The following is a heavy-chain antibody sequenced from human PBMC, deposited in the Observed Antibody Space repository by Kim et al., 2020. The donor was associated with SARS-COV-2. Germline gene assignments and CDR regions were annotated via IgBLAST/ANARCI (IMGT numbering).Heavy chain of an antibody. CDR2: ISWNSGSI. CDR3: AKDKYLPRRFGESAGAFQH. D-gene: IGHD3-10*01. CDR1: GFTFDDYA. Sequence: GGSLRLSCAASGFTFDDYAMHWVRQAPGKGLEWVSGISWNSGSIGYADSVKGRFTISRDNAKNSLYLQMNSLRAEDTALYYCAKDKYLPRRFGESAGAFQHWGQGTLVTVSS. V-gene: IGHV3-9*01. J-gene: IGHJ1*01.